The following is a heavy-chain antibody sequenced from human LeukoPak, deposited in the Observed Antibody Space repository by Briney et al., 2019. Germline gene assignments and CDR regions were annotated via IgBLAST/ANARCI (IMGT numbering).Heavy chain of an antibody. D-gene: IGHD7-27*01. V-gene: IGHV3-7*03. CDR3: ARANWGYYFDY. CDR1: GFTFGTFW. J-gene: IGHJ4*02. CDR2: IKQDGTEK. Sequence: GGSLRLSCAASGFTFGTFWMSWVRQAPGKGLEWVANIKQDGTEKYYVDSVTGRFTISRDNAEDSLYLQMNSLRAEDTAMYYCARANWGYYFDYWGQGILVTVSS.